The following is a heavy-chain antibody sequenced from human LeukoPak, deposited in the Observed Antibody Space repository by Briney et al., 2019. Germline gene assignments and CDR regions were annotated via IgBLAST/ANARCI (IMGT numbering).Heavy chain of an antibody. CDR3: ARDLRIKAVAGTR. V-gene: IGHV3-7*01. D-gene: IGHD6-19*01. CDR1: GFTFSSYW. J-gene: IGHJ4*02. Sequence: GGSLRLSCAASGFTFSSYWVSWVRQAPGKGLEWVANIKQDGSEKNYVDSVKGRFTISRDNAKNSLYLQMNSLRAEDTAMYYCARDLRIKAVAGTRWGQGTLVTVSS. CDR2: IKQDGSEK.